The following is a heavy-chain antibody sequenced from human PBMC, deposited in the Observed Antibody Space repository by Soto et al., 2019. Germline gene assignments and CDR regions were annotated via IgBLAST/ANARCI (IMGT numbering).Heavy chain of an antibody. J-gene: IGHJ3*02. CDR1: GGSISSSSYY. CDR3: AREYYDILTGPNSGAFDI. CDR2: IYYSGST. V-gene: IGHV4-39*02. Sequence: SETLSLTCTVSGGSISSSSYYWGWIRQPPGKGLEWIGSIYYSGSTYYNPSLKSRVTISVDTSKNQFSLKLSSVTAADTAVYYCAREYYDILTGPNSGAFDIWGQGTMITVSS. D-gene: IGHD3-9*01.